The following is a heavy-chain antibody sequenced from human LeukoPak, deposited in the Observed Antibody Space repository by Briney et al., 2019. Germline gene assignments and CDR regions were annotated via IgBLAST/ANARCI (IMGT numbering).Heavy chain of an antibody. D-gene: IGHD2-15*01. V-gene: IGHV5-51*01. Sequence: KRGESLQISCQGSGYSFTTYWIGWVRQLPGEGLEWLGIIFPGDSDTRYSPSFQGPVTISADKSVTTAYLQWSSLKASDTAIYYCARRQGDGVALDYWGQGTLVTVSS. J-gene: IGHJ4*02. CDR1: GYSFTTYW. CDR2: IFPGDSDT. CDR3: ARRQGDGVALDY.